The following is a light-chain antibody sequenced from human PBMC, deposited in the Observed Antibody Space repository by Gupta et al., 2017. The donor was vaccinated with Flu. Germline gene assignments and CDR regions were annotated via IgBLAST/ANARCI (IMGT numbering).Light chain of an antibody. V-gene: IGKV3-20*01. CDR1: QSVNSNF. CDR2: HAS. CDR3: QQYSDSPQT. J-gene: IGKJ1*01. Sequence: LSLSPGERATLSCRASQSVNSNFLAWYQRKPGQAPRLLIYHASSRATGIPDRFSGSGSGTDFTLTISRLEPEDFAVYYCQQYSDSPQTFGHGTQVEIK.